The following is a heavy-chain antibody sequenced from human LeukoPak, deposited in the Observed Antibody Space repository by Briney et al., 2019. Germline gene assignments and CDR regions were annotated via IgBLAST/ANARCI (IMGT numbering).Heavy chain of an antibody. Sequence: ASVKVSCKASGYTFTGYYMHWVRQAPGQGLEWMGWINPNSGGTNYAQKFQGRVTMTRDTSIRTAYMELSRLRSDDTAVYYCARDDRYCSGGSCFNWGQGTLVTVSS. CDR2: INPNSGGT. D-gene: IGHD2-15*01. J-gene: IGHJ4*02. CDR3: ARDDRYCSGGSCFN. V-gene: IGHV1-2*02. CDR1: GYTFTGYY.